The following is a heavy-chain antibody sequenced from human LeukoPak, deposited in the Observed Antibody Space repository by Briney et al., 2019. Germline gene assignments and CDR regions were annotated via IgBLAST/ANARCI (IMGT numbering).Heavy chain of an antibody. CDR1: GFTFSSYA. J-gene: IGHJ4*02. V-gene: IGHV3-30-3*01. CDR3: ARDLGDIVVVPAANAGFDY. D-gene: IGHD2-2*01. CDR2: ISYDGSNK. Sequence: GGSLRLSCAASGFTFSSYAMHWVRQAPGKGLEWVAVISYDGSNKYYADSVKGRFTISRDNSKNTLYLQMNSLRAEDTAVYYCARDLGDIVVVPAANAGFDYWGQGTLVTVSS.